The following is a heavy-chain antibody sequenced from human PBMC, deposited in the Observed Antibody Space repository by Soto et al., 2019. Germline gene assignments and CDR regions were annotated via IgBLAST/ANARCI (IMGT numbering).Heavy chain of an antibody. Sequence: GGSLRLSCAASGFTFDDYAMHWVRQAPGKGLERVSGISWNSGSIGYADSVKGRFTISRDNAKNSLYLQMNSLRAEAKALYYCAKDEGASNGGNWFDPWGQGTLVTVSS. D-gene: IGHD2-8*01. CDR1: GFTFDDYA. CDR3: AKDEGASNGGNWFDP. J-gene: IGHJ5*02. V-gene: IGHV3-9*01. CDR2: ISWNSGSI.